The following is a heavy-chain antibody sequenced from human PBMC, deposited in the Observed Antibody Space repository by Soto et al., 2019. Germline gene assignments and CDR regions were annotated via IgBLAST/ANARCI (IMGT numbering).Heavy chain of an antibody. D-gene: IGHD1-7*01. V-gene: IGHV3-33*03. CDR3: AAATTWNFHFPY. Sequence: QAQLVESGGGVVQPGTSLRLSCAASGFTISTHGMHWVRQAPGKGLEWLANIWYDGSNKFYAESVKGRCSISKDNSKNTLYLQMSSLRAEDTAVYYCAAATTWNFHFPYWGQGTQVTGSS. CDR2: IWYDGSNK. CDR1: GFTISTHG. J-gene: IGHJ4*02.